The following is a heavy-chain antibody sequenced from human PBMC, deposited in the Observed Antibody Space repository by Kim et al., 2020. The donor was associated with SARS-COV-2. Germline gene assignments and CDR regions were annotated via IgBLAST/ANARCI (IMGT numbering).Heavy chain of an antibody. J-gene: IGHJ4*02. D-gene: IGHD4-17*01. CDR3: ARDKDGDYHAACFDY. CDR1: GGTFSSYA. Sequence: SVKVSCKASGGTFSSYAISWVRQAPGQGLEWMGRIIPILGIANYAQKFQGRVTITADKSTSTAYMELSSLRSEDTAVYYCARDKDGDYHAACFDYWGQGTLVTVSS. CDR2: IIPILGIA. V-gene: IGHV1-69*04.